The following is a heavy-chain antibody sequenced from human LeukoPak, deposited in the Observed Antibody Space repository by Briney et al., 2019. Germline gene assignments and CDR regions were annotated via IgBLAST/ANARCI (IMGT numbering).Heavy chain of an antibody. D-gene: IGHD5-24*01. J-gene: IGHJ4*02. Sequence: GGSLRLSCAASGFTFSSYGMHWVRQAPGRGLEWVSFIPYDEDDKNYADSVKGRFTISRDNSKNTLFLQMNSLRVEDTAIYYCARKLLEMSKTRRGRGTLVTVSS. V-gene: IGHV3-30*02. CDR3: ARKLLEMSKTR. CDR2: IPYDEDDK. CDR1: GFTFSSYG.